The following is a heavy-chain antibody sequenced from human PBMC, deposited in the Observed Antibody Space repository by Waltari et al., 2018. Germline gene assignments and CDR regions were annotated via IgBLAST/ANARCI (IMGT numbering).Heavy chain of an antibody. V-gene: IGHV4-39*01. CDR2: VSYSGTT. D-gene: IGHD5-12*01. J-gene: IGHJ3*01. CDR1: GVSITSNRHY. CDR3: ATYIGASVGTAAFDV. Sequence: QLQLQESGPRLVRPSETLSLICRVAGVSITSNRHYWAWFRQSPGQGLEWIGTVSYSGTTDISPSLKSRVSVSRATSKNQVSLILGSVTAADMAVYYCATYIGASVGTAAFDVWGQGTMVTVSS.